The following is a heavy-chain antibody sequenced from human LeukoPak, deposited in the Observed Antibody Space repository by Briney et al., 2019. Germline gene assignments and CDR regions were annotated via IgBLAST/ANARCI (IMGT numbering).Heavy chain of an antibody. J-gene: IGHJ6*03. V-gene: IGHV4-34*01. CDR1: GGSFSGYY. D-gene: IGHD3-22*01. CDR2: INHSGST. Sequence: SETLSLTCAVYGGSFSGYYWSWIRQPPGKGLEWIGEINHSGSTNYNPSLKSRVTISVDTSKNQFSLKLSSVTAADTAVYYCARGPLHYDSSGYFPYYYYYYMDVWGKGTTVTVSS. CDR3: ARGPLHYDSSGYFPYYYYYYMDV.